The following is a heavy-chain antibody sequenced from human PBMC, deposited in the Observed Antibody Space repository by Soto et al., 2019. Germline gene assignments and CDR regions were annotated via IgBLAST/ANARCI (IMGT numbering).Heavy chain of an antibody. J-gene: IGHJ3*02. CDR3: ARAGVTTVTTNVLIDAFDI. Sequence: GGSLRLSCGASGFTFSSYGMHWVRQAPGKGLEWVAVIWYDGSNKYYADSVKGRFTISRDNSKNTLYLQMNSLRAEDTAVYYCARAGVTTVTTNVLIDAFDIWGQGTMVTVS. CDR2: IWYDGSNK. CDR1: GFTFSSYG. D-gene: IGHD4-17*01. V-gene: IGHV3-33*01.